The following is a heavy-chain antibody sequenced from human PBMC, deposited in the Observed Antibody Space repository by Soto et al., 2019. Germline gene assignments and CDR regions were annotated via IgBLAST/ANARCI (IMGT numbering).Heavy chain of an antibody. J-gene: IGHJ6*02. CDR2: INPSGGGT. Sequence: GASVKVSCKASGYTFTSYYMHWVRQAPGQGLEWMGIINPSGGGTSYAQKFQGRVTMTRDTSTSTVYMELSSLRSEDTAVYYCARCSYYGSGSYPNYYYYGMDVWGQGTTVTVSS. V-gene: IGHV1-46*01. CDR3: ARCSYYGSGSYPNYYYYGMDV. CDR1: GYTFTSYY. D-gene: IGHD3-10*01.